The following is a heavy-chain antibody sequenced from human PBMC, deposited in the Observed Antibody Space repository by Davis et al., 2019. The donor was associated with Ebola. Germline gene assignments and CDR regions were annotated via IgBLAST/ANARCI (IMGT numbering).Heavy chain of an antibody. Sequence: GESLKISCAASGFTFSSYEMNWVRQAPGKGLEWVANIKQDGSEKYYVDSVKGRFTISRDNAKNSLYLQMNSLRAEDTAVYYCARGTRWLQRYFDYWGQGALVTVSS. CDR3: ARGTRWLQRYFDY. CDR1: GFTFSSYE. J-gene: IGHJ4*02. D-gene: IGHD5-24*01. CDR2: IKQDGSEK. V-gene: IGHV3-7*01.